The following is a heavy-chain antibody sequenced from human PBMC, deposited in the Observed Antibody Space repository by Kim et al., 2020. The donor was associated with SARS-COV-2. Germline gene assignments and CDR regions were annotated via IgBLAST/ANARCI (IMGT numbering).Heavy chain of an antibody. J-gene: IGHJ4*02. Sequence: KYSADSVKGRFTISRDNSKHTLYLQMNSLRAEDTAVYYCARLAAAGIFDYWGQGTLVTVSS. V-gene: IGHV3-30*01. D-gene: IGHD6-13*01. CDR2: K. CDR3: ARLAAAGIFDY.